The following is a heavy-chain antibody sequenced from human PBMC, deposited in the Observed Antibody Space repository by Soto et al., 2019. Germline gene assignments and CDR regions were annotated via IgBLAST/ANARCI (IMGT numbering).Heavy chain of an antibody. J-gene: IGHJ6*02. V-gene: IGHV4-4*02. CDR1: GGSISSSSW. CDR3: ARGNRPYLNYGMDV. Sequence: PSETLSLTCAVSGGSISSSSWWSWVRQPPGKGLEWIGEIYHSGSTNYNPSLKSRVTISVDKSKNQFSLKLSSVTAADTAVYYCARGNRPYLNYGMDVWGQGTTVTVSS. CDR2: IYHSGST.